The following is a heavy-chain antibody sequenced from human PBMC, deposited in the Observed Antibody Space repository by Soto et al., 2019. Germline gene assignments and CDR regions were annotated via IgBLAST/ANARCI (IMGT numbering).Heavy chain of an antibody. V-gene: IGHV1-18*01. CDR2: ISAYNGNT. CDR1: GYTFTSYG. D-gene: IGHD2-2*01. CDR3: ARELLAYAHYYGMDV. Sequence: QVQLVQSGAEVKKPGASVKVSCKASGYTFTSYGISWVRQAPGQGLEWMGWISAYNGNTNYAQKLQGRVTMTTDTSXXTADMELRSLRSDATAVYYCARELLAYAHYYGMDVWGQGTTVTVSS. J-gene: IGHJ6*02.